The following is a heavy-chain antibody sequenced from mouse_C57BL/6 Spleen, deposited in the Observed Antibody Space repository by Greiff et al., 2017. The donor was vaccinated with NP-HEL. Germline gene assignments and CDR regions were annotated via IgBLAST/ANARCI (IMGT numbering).Heavy chain of an antibody. V-gene: IGHV14-4*01. J-gene: IGHJ3*01. CDR2: IDPENGDT. D-gene: IGHD2-1*01. CDR1: GFNIKDDY. Sequence: VQLQQSGAELVRPGASVKLSCTASGFNIKDDYMHWVKQRPEQGLEWIGWIDPENGDTEYASKFQGKATITADTSSNTAYLQLSSLTSEDTAVYYCTSYGNYVTYWGHGTLVTVSA. CDR3: TSYGNYVTY.